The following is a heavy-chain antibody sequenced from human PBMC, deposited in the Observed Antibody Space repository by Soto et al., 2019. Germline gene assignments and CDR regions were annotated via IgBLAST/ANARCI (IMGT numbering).Heavy chain of an antibody. Sequence: ASVKVSCKASGYTFTSYQMHWVRQAPGQGLERMGIINPWGGSTSYAQKFQGRVTMTRDTSTSTVYMELSSLRSEDTAVYYCARPYYYGMDVWGQGTTVTVSS. CDR3: ARPYYYGMDV. J-gene: IGHJ6*02. V-gene: IGHV1-46*01. CDR1: GYTFTSYQ. CDR2: INPWGGST.